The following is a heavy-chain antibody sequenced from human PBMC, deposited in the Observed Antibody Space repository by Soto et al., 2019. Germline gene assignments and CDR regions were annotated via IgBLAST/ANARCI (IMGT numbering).Heavy chain of an antibody. CDR1: GGSFSGYY. Sequence: PSETLSLTCAVYGGSFSGYYWSWIRQPPGKGLEWIGEINHSGSTNYNPSLKSRVTISVDTSKNQFSLKLSSVTAADTAVYYCARDRVSYYYDSSGYPKACYYGMDVWGQGTTVTVSS. CDR2: INHSGST. J-gene: IGHJ6*02. D-gene: IGHD3-22*01. CDR3: ARDRVSYYYDSSGYPKACYYGMDV. V-gene: IGHV4-34*01.